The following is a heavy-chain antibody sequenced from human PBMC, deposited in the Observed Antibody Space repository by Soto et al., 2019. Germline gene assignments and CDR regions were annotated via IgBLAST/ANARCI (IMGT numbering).Heavy chain of an antibody. J-gene: IGHJ4*02. CDR3: ARPLRDSDSSGYNPLDC. D-gene: IGHD3-22*01. CDR1: GYSFTSYW. Sequence: PGESLKISCKGSGYSFTSYWIAWVRQMPGKGLEWMGIIYPGDSDTRYSPSFQGQVTISADKSICTAYLQWSSLKASDTAMYYCARPLRDSDSSGYNPLDCWGQGTLVTVSS. V-gene: IGHV5-51*01. CDR2: IYPGDSDT.